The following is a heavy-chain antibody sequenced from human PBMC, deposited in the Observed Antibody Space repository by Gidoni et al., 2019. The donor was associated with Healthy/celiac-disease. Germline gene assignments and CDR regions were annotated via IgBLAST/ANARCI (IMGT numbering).Heavy chain of an antibody. J-gene: IGHJ3*02. CDR1: GFTFSSYA. D-gene: IGHD5-12*01. CDR3: AKDTRRWLQFIHAFDI. CDR2: ISGSGGST. Sequence: EVQLLESGGGLVQPGGSLRLSCAASGFTFSSYAMSWVRQAPGKGLEWVSAISGSGGSTYYADAVKGRFTISRDNSKNTLYLQMNSLRAEDTAVYYCAKDTRRWLQFIHAFDIWGQGTMVTVSS. V-gene: IGHV3-23*01.